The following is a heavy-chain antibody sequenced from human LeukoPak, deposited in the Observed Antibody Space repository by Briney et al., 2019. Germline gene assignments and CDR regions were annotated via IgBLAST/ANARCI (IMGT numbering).Heavy chain of an antibody. CDR2: ISATNGNT. CDR3: ARVYGYNIGIYYFDF. Sequence: ASVKVSCKASGYTFTNYDYGISWVRQAPGQGLEWVGWISATNGNTKYVQELQGRVSMTTDTSPNTAYIELRSLRSDDTAVYFCARVYGYNIGIYYFDFWGQGTLVTVSS. J-gene: IGHJ4*02. CDR1: GYTFTNYDYG. D-gene: IGHD2/OR15-2a*01. V-gene: IGHV1-18*01.